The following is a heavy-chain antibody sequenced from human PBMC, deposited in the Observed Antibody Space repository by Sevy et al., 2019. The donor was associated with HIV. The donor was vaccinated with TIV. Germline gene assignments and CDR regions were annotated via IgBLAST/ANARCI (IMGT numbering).Heavy chain of an antibody. V-gene: IGHV1-24*01. J-gene: IGHJ4*02. Sequence: ASVKVSCKVSGYTLTKLSMHWVRQAPGKGLEWMGRFDPEDGETIFAQKFQGRVTMTEDTSTDTAYMELSSLRSEDTAVYYFAAAREYYEDSSGYLDYWGQGTLVTVSS. CDR3: AAAREYYEDSSGYLDY. CDR2: FDPEDGET. CDR1: GYTLTKLS. D-gene: IGHD3-22*01.